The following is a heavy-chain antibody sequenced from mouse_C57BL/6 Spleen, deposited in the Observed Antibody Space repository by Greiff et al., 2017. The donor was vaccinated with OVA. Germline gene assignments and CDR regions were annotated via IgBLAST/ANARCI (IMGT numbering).Heavy chain of an antibody. CDR2: IHPNSGST. J-gene: IGHJ2*01. CDR1: GYTFTSYW. Sequence: QVQLQQPGAELVKPGASVKLSCKASGYTFTSYWMHWVKQRPGQGLEWIGMIHPNSGSTNYNEKFKSKATLTVDKSSSTAYMQLSSLTSEDSAVYYCARSTAQAPYYFDYWGQGTTLTVSS. D-gene: IGHD3-2*02. CDR3: ARSTAQAPYYFDY. V-gene: IGHV1-64*01.